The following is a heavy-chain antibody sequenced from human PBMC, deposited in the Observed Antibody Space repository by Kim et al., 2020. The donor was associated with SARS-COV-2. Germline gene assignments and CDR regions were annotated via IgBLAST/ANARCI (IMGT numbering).Heavy chain of an antibody. D-gene: IGHD5-12*01. CDR2: ISPSDSSA. CDR3: VRSGPGQRFDI. V-gene: IGHV1-46*01. Sequence: ASVKVSCKASGYTFTSYSIHWVRQAPGQGLEWMARISPSDSSATYAQNFQGRVTVTRDTSTSTVYMEVSSLRSEDTAVYYCVRSGPGQRFDIWGQGTMVTVSS. CDR1: GYTFTSYS. J-gene: IGHJ3*02.